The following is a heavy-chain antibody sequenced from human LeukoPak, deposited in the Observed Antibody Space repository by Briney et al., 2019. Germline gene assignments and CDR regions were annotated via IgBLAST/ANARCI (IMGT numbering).Heavy chain of an antibody. CDR2: INHSGST. CDR1: GGSFSGYY. Sequence: SETLSLTCAVYGGSFSGYYWSWIRQPPGKGLEWIGEINHSGSTNYNPSLKSRVTISVDTSKNQFSLKLSSVTAADTAVYYCARGIVGATSAFDYWGQGTLVTVSS. V-gene: IGHV4-34*01. D-gene: IGHD1-26*01. CDR3: ARGIVGATSAFDY. J-gene: IGHJ4*02.